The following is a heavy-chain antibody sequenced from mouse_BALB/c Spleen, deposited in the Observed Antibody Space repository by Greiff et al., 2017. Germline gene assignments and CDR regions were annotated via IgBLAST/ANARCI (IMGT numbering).Heavy chain of an antibody. CDR3: AKLGRYYAMDY. Sequence: EVKLMESGPGLVKPSQSLSLTCTVTGYSITSDYAWNWIRQFPGNKLEWMGYISYSGSTSYNPSLKSRISITRDTSKNQFFLQLNSVTTEDTATYYCAKLGRYYAMDYWGQGTAVTVSS. CDR1: GYSITSDYA. V-gene: IGHV3-2*02. D-gene: IGHD4-1*01. J-gene: IGHJ4*01. CDR2: ISYSGST.